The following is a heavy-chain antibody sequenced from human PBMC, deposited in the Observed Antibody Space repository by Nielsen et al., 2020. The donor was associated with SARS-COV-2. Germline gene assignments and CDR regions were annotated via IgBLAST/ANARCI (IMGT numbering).Heavy chain of an antibody. Sequence: ASVKVSCKASGYTFSTYYMHWVRQAPGQGLEWMGVINPSGGRATYTQKFRGRVTMTSDTSTSTVYMELSSLRSEDTAVYYCAREKSSYANYYYYYGMDVWGQGTTVTVSS. J-gene: IGHJ6*02. D-gene: IGHD5-12*01. CDR1: GYTFSTYY. CDR2: INPSGGRA. V-gene: IGHV1-46*01. CDR3: AREKSSYANYYYYYGMDV.